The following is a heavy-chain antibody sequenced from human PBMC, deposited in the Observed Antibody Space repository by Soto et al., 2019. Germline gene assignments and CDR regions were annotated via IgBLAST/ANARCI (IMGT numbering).Heavy chain of an antibody. J-gene: IGHJ4*02. V-gene: IGHV3-30*18. CDR1: GFTLSSYG. D-gene: IGHD6-19*01. CDR3: AKARQCLDIFDY. Sequence: GVSXRLSCAASGFTLSSYGMHWVRQAPGKGLEWVAVISYDGSNKYYADSVKGRFTISRDNSKNTLYLQMNSLRAEDTAVYYCAKARQCLDIFDYWGQGTLVTVSS. CDR2: ISYDGSNK.